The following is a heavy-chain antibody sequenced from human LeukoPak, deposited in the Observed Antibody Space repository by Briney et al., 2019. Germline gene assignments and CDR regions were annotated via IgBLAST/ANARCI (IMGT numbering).Heavy chain of an antibody. CDR1: SGSFSGYF. Sequence: PSETLSLTCAVYSGSFSGYFWSWIRQSPGKGLEWIGEIDHGGTTNYNPSLQSRVTISVDTSKNQFSLKLSSVTAADTAVYFCARDKSRGDYGGNSYWGQGTLVTVSS. CDR3: ARDKSRGDYGGNSY. CDR2: IDHGGTT. J-gene: IGHJ4*02. D-gene: IGHD4-23*01. V-gene: IGHV4-34*01.